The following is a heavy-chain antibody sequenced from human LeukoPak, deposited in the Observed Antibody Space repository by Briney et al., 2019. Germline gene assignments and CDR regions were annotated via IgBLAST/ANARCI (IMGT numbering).Heavy chain of an antibody. CDR1: GYTFTGYY. J-gene: IGHJ3*02. V-gene: IGHV1-2*02. CDR2: INPNSGGT. Sequence: ASVKVSCKASGYTFTGYYMHWVRQAPGQGLEWMGWINPNSGGTNYAQKFQGRVTMTRDTSISTAYMELSRLRSDDTAVYYCARDLYNSSWYYAFDIWGQGTMVTVSS. CDR3: ARDLYNSSWYYAFDI. D-gene: IGHD6-13*01.